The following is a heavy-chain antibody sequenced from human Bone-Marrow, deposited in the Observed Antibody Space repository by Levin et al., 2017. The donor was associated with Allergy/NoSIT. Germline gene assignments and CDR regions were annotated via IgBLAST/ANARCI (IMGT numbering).Heavy chain of an antibody. CDR2: FNPEAGKT. J-gene: IGHJ4*02. D-gene: IGHD3-22*01. Sequence: GASVKVSCKVSGYTLSELFIHWVRQAPGKGLEWMGGFNPEAGKTIFAQKFQGRVTMTEDTSTDTAYMELISLRSEDTAVYYCATADPITFIAVVVFDYWGQGSLVTVSS. CDR1: GYTLSELF. CDR3: ATADPITFIAVVVFDY. V-gene: IGHV1-24*01.